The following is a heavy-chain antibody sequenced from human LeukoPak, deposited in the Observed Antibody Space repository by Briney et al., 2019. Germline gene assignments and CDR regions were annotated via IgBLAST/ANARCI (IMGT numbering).Heavy chain of an antibody. CDR3: GLEPPPDY. CDR1: GFIFSGSE. Sequence: PGGSLRLSCAASGFIFSGSEIHWVRQASGKGLEWIGRIITKANSYATGYTASVKGRFTISRDDSKNTAYLHMNSLKLEDTAVYYCGLEPPPDYWGQGTLVTVSS. D-gene: IGHD1-1*01. V-gene: IGHV3-73*01. J-gene: IGHJ4*02. CDR2: IITKANSYAT.